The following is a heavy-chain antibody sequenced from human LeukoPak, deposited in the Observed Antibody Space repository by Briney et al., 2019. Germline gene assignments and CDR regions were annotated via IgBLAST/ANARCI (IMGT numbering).Heavy chain of an antibody. CDR2: ICYSGST. CDR3: ARACSGGSCYSYTFDY. CDR1: GGSVSSGSYY. V-gene: IGHV4-61*01. Sequence: SETLSLTCTVSGGSVSSGSYYWSWIRQPPGKGLEWIGYICYSGSTNYNPSLKSRVTISVDTSKNQFSLKLSSVTAADTAVYYCARACSGGSCYSYTFDYWGQGTLVTVSS. D-gene: IGHD2-15*01. J-gene: IGHJ4*02.